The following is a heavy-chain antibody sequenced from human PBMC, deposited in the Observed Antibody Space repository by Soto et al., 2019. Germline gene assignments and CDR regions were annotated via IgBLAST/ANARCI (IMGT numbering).Heavy chain of an antibody. CDR1: GFTFGNFA. V-gene: IGHV3-23*01. Sequence: EVQLWESGGDSVQAGRSLRLSCAASGFTFGNFAMSWVRQAPGKGLEWVSTITHTSENIDYSDSVKGRFTISRDNSKNTLYLQMNRLRAEETAVYYCTKGRRLLWLKDVFDDWGQGTVVIVSS. CDR3: TKGRRLLWLKDVFDD. J-gene: IGHJ3*01. CDR2: ITHTSENI. D-gene: IGHD5-12*01.